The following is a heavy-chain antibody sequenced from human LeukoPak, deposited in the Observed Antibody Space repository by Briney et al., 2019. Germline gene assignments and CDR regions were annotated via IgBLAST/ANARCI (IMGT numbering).Heavy chain of an antibody. J-gene: IGHJ4*02. CDR1: GFTFNDYY. Sequence: GGSLRLSCAASGFTFNDYYMSWIRQAPGKGLEWVSYISSSGGSINYADSVKGRFTISRDNAKNSLYLQMNSLRAEDTAVYYCARGRTYSSSWPFDYWGQGTLVTVSS. D-gene: IGHD6-13*01. CDR2: ISSSGGSI. V-gene: IGHV3-11*04. CDR3: ARGRTYSSSWPFDY.